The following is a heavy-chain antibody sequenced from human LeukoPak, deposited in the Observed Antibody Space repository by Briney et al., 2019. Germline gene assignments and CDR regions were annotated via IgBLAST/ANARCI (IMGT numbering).Heavy chain of an antibody. CDR1: GFTFSSYE. D-gene: IGHD1-1*01. Sequence: GGSLRLSCAASGFTFSSYEMNWVRQAPGKGLEWVSYISSSGSTIYYADSVKGRFTISRDNAKNSLYLQMNSLRAEDTAVYYCERDGWNDVWFDPWGQGTLVTVSS. J-gene: IGHJ5*02. V-gene: IGHV3-48*03. CDR3: ERDGWNDVWFDP. CDR2: ISSSGSTI.